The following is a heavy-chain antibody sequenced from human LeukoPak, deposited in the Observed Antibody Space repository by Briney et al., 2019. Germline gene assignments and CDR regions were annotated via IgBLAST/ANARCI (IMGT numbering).Heavy chain of an antibody. Sequence: GASVKVSCKASGYIFTSYGISWVRQAPGQGLEWLGWINTYNANTNYAQKLQGRVTMTTDTSTNTAYMELRSLRSGDTAVSYCARVKGGDSRDYWGQGTLVTVSS. CDR1: GYIFTSYG. J-gene: IGHJ4*02. D-gene: IGHD2-21*02. CDR3: ARVKGGDSRDY. V-gene: IGHV1-18*01. CDR2: INTYNANT.